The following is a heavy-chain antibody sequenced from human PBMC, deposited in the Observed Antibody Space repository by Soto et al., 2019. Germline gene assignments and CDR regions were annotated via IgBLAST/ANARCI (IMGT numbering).Heavy chain of an antibody. V-gene: IGHV4-31*03. D-gene: IGHD3-3*01. CDR2: IYYSGST. CDR3: ARDRESGYNSDAFDI. J-gene: IGHJ3*02. CDR1: GGSISSGGYY. Sequence: NLSLTCTVSGGSISSGGYYWSWIRQHPGKDLEWIGYIYYSGSTYYNPSLKSRVTISVDTSKNQFSLKLSSVTAADTAVYYCARDRESGYNSDAFDIWGQGTMVTVSS.